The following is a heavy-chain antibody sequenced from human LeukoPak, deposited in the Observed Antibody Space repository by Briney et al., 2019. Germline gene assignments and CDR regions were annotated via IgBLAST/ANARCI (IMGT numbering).Heavy chain of an antibody. V-gene: IGHV4-59*01. CDR1: GGSISSYY. Sequence: SETLSLTCTVSGGSISSYYWNWIRQPPGKGLEWIGYIYNSGSTNNNPSLKSRVTISVDTSKKQFSLKLSSVTASDTAVYYCARETPYGSGSYPFDYWGQGILVTVSS. CDR3: ARETPYGSGSYPFDY. J-gene: IGHJ4*02. CDR2: IYNSGST. D-gene: IGHD3-10*01.